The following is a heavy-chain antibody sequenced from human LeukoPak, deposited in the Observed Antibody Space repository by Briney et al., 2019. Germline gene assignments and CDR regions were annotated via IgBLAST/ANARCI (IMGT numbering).Heavy chain of an antibody. CDR3: AKDQHPYYSSTSCPHQYFQH. V-gene: IGHV3-30*02. J-gene: IGHJ1*01. CDR2: IRYDGSNK. D-gene: IGHD2-2*01. CDR1: GFTFSSYS. Sequence: PGGSLRLSCAASGFTFSSYSMNWVRQAPGKGPEWVAFIRYDGSNKYYADSVKGRFTISRDNSKNTLYLQMNSLRAEDMAVYYCAKDQHPYYSSTSCPHQYFQHWGQGTLVTVSS.